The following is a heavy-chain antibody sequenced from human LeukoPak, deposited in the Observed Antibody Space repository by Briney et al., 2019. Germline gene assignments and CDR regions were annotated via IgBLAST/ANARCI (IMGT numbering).Heavy chain of an antibody. CDR3: ARLPLATARYYFDY. D-gene: IGHD4-17*01. J-gene: IGHJ4*02. CDR1: GFTFSTYW. Sequence: GGSLRLSCAASGFTFSTYWMSWVRQAPGKGPEWVANIKQDGSEKYHVVSVKGRFTISRDNAKNSLYLQMNSLRAEDTAVYYCARLPLATARYYFDYWGQGTLVTVSS. V-gene: IGHV3-7*01. CDR2: IKQDGSEK.